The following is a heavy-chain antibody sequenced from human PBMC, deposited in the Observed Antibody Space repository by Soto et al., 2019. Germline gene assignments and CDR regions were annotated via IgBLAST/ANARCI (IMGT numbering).Heavy chain of an antibody. CDR1: GFTFSSYA. V-gene: IGHV3-30-3*01. Sequence: PGGSLRLSCAASGFTFSSYAMHWVRQAPGKGLEWVAVISYDGSNKYYADSVKGRFTISRDNSKNTLYLQMNSLRAEDTAVYYCAREWVQLWHSYCYGMDVWGQGTTVTVSS. CDR2: ISYDGSNK. D-gene: IGHD5-18*01. CDR3: AREWVQLWHSYCYGMDV. J-gene: IGHJ6*02.